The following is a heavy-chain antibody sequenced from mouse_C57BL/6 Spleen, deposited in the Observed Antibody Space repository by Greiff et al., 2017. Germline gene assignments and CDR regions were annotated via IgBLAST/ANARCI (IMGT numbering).Heavy chain of an antibody. V-gene: IGHV1-80*01. D-gene: IGHD3-2*02. J-gene: IGHJ4*01. Sequence: QVQLQQSGAELVKPGASVKISCKASGYAFSSYWMNWVKQRPGKGLEWIGQIYPGDGDTNSNGKFKGKATLTADKSSSTAYMQLSSLTSEDSAVYCCARLDSSGYDAMDDWGQGTAVTVSA. CDR2: IYPGDGDT. CDR1: GYAFSSYW. CDR3: ARLDSSGYDAMDD.